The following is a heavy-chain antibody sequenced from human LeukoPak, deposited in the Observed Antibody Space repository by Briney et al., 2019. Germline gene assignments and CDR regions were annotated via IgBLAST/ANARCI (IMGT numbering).Heavy chain of an antibody. J-gene: IGHJ4*02. CDR1: GFTFSAYF. V-gene: IGHV3-7*03. CDR3: AKGREVADDPGY. D-gene: IGHD6-19*01. CDR2: VTQDGSDK. Sequence: GGSLRLSCAASGFTFSAYFMTWVRQAPGKGLEWVASVTQDGSDKYYVASVKGRFTISRDNAKNSLYLQMNSLRAEDTAVYYCAKGREVADDPGYWGQGTLVTVSS.